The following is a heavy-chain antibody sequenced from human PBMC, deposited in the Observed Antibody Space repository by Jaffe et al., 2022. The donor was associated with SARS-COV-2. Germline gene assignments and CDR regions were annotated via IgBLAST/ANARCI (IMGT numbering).Heavy chain of an antibody. J-gene: IGHJ4*02. CDR2: ISWNSGSI. CDR3: AKDRGSGYYYFDY. V-gene: IGHV3-9*01. CDR1: GFTFDDYA. Sequence: EVQLVESGGGLVQPGRSLRLSCAASGFTFDDYAMHWVRQAPGKGLEWVSGISWNSGSIGYADSVKGRFTISRDNAKNSLYLQMNSLRAEDTALYYCAKDRGSGYYYFDYWGQGTLVTVSS. D-gene: IGHD3-22*01.